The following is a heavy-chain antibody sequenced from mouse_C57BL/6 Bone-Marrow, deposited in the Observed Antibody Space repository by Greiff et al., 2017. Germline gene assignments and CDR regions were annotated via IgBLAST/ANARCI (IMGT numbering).Heavy chain of an antibody. V-gene: IGHV1-82*01. CDR1: GYAFSSSW. Sequence: VKLMESGPELVKPGASVKISCKASGYAFSSSWMNWVKQRPGKGLEWIGRIYPGDGDTNYNGKFKGKATLTADKSSSTAYMQLSSLTSEDSAVYFCARRDYYSNYGGFYYYAMDYWGQGTSVTVSS. CDR2: IYPGDGDT. J-gene: IGHJ4*01. D-gene: IGHD2-5*01. CDR3: ARRDYYSNYGGFYYYAMDY.